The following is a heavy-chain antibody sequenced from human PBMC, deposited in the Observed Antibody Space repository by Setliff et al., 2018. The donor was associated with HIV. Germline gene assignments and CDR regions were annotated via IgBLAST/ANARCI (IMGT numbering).Heavy chain of an antibody. D-gene: IGHD3-10*01. CDR3: ASGKGVRGVIITGGLDV. CDR2: MNPNSGDT. Sequence: GASVKVSCKASGHTLSNSDIHWVRRATGQGLEWMGWMNPNSGDTGYAQKFQGRVIMTRDTSISTAYMELSSLTSADTAVYYCASGKGVRGVIITGGLDVWGKGTTVTVSS. J-gene: IGHJ6*04. CDR1: GHTLSNSD. V-gene: IGHV1-8*01.